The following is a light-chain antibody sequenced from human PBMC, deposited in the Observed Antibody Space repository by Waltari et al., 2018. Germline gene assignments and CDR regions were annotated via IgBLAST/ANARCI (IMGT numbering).Light chain of an antibody. J-gene: IGLJ2*01. Sequence: SALTQPASVAGSPGQSITLSCTGTSSDIGSYNYVSWYQQYPGKAPKLMIYDVTKRPSGVSDRFSGSKSGNTASLTISGLQAEDEADYYCCSYAGSSSLVFGGGTKLTVL. V-gene: IGLV2-23*02. CDR2: DVT. CDR1: SSDIGSYNY. CDR3: CSYAGSSSLV.